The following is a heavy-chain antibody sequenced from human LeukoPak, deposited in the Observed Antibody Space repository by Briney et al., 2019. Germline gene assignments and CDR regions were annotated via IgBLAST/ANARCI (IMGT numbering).Heavy chain of an antibody. V-gene: IGHV3-30*03. Sequence: LSGGSLRLSCAASGFTFSNYGMHWVRQAPGKGLEWVAFISFDGSNKYYEESVKGRFTISRDNSKNTVYLQMNSLRAEDTAVYYCARRAQSGSGWYSSDYWGQGTLVTVSS. CDR3: ARRAQSGSGWYSSDY. D-gene: IGHD6-19*01. CDR2: ISFDGSNK. CDR1: GFTFSNYG. J-gene: IGHJ4*02.